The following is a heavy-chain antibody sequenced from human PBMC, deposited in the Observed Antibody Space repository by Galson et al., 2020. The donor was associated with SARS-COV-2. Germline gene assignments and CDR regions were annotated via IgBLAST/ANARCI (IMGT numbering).Heavy chain of an antibody. V-gene: IGHV1-58*02. Sequence: ASVKVSCTASGFMFTNSAIQWVRQARGQRLEWIGWIVLANDKIKYAQKFQERVTITRDMSTSTVYMELSSLRSEDTAVYYCAATQGNAFDSWGQGTLVAVSS. CDR1: GFMFTNSA. CDR3: AATQGNAFDS. J-gene: IGHJ3*02. D-gene: IGHD3-10*01. CDR2: IVLANDKI.